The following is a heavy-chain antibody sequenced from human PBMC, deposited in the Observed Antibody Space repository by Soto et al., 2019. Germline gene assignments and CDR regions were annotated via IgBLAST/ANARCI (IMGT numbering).Heavy chain of an antibody. Sequence: SLRLSFTASGFIANKDAGHGVRQAPGKGLEWVSGITWNSGHIGYADSVKGRFTISRDNAENSLYLQMNSLRPEDTALYYCAKDTGDSSGYYYSYYYGMDVWGQG. CDR3: AKDTGDSSGYYYSYYYGMDV. CDR2: ITWNSGHI. CDR1: GFIANKDA. V-gene: IGHV3-9*02. J-gene: IGHJ6*02. D-gene: IGHD3-22*01.